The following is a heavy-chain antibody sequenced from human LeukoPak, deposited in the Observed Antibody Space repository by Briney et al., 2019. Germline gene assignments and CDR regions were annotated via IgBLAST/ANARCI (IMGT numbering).Heavy chain of an antibody. CDR2: ISYDGSNK. CDR3: AKGSSPYGSGSYHPYYYGMDA. V-gene: IGHV3-30*18. D-gene: IGHD3-10*01. Sequence: GGSLRLSCAASGFTFSSYGMHWVRQAPGKGLEWVAVISYDGSNKYYADSVKGRFTISRDNSKNTLYLQMNSLRAEDTAVYYCAKGSSPYGSGSYHPYYYGMDAWGQGTTVTVSS. CDR1: GFTFSSYG. J-gene: IGHJ6*02.